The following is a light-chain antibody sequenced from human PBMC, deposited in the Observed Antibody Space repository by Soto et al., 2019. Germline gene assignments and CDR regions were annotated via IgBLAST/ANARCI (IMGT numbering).Light chain of an antibody. J-gene: IGKJ1*01. CDR3: QQYHSYRT. CDR1: QSISTW. CDR2: DAS. Sequence: DIPMTQSPSTLSASVGDRVTITCRASQSISTWLAWYQQKPGKAPKLLIFDASSLESGVPSRFSGCGSGTEFTLTISTLQPDDFATYYCQQYHSYRTFGQGTKVEIK. V-gene: IGKV1-5*01.